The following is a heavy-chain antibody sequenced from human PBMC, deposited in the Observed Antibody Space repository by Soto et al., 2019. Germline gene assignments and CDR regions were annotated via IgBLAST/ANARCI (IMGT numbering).Heavy chain of an antibody. J-gene: IGHJ4*02. CDR1: GLTFSNFR. V-gene: IGHV3-74*01. Sequence: EVQLVESGGGLVQPGGSLRLSCAASGLTFSNFRMHWVRQAPGKGLVWVALISNDGRSTNHADSVKGRFTISRDNAKSTLYLQLNSLRPEDTAVYYCAIDTAGLSYWGQGTLVTVSS. D-gene: IGHD2-21*02. CDR3: AIDTAGLSY. CDR2: ISNDGRST.